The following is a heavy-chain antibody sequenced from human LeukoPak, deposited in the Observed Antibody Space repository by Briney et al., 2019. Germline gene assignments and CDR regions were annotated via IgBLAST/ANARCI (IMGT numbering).Heavy chain of an antibody. D-gene: IGHD3-22*01. CDR2: ISGSGGST. CDR1: GFTFSSYA. J-gene: IGHJ4*02. V-gene: IGHV3-23*01. Sequence: PGGSLRLSCAASGFTFSSYAMSWVRQAPGKGLEWVSAISGSGGSTYYADSVKGRFTISRDNSKNTLYLQMNSLRAEDTAVYYCAASDYYDSSAPADYWGQGTLVTVSS. CDR3: AASDYYDSSAPADY.